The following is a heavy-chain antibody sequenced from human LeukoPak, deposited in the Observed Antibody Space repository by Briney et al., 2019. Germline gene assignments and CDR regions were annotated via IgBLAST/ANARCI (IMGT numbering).Heavy chain of an antibody. V-gene: IGHV3-53*01. J-gene: IGHJ3*02. D-gene: IGHD3-22*01. Sequence: GGSLRLSCAASGFTVSSNYMSWVRQAPGKGLEWVSVIYSGGSTYYADSVKGRFTISRDNSKNTLYLQMNSLRAEDTAVYYCAGDRPRKYYYDSSGPPPLAFDIWGQGTMVTVSS. CDR2: IYSGGST. CDR1: GFTVSSNY. CDR3: AGDRPRKYYYDSSGPPPLAFDI.